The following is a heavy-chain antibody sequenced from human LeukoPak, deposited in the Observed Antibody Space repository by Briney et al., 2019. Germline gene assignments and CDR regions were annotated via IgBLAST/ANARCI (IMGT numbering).Heavy chain of an antibody. CDR3: ARGAFYYGSGSYWGFDY. V-gene: IGHV4-59*01. CDR1: GASISRYY. Sequence: PSETLSLTCNVSGASISRYYWSWIRQPPGKGLEWIGPISYSGSTNYNPSLKSRVTISVDTSKNQFSLKVSSVTAADTAVYYCARGAFYYGSGSYWGFDYWGQGILVAVSS. D-gene: IGHD3-10*01. J-gene: IGHJ4*02. CDR2: ISYSGST.